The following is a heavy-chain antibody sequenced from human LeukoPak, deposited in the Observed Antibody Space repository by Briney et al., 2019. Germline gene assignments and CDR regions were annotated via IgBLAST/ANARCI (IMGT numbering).Heavy chain of an antibody. V-gene: IGHV5-51*01. CDR1: GYSLTSYW. D-gene: IGHD6-13*01. Sequence: GESLKISCKGSGYSLTSYWIGWVRQMPGKGLERMGIIYPGDSDTRYSPSFQGQVTISADKSISTAYLQWSSLKASDTAMYYCARRDSSSWLNWFDPWGQGTLVTVSS. CDR2: IYPGDSDT. CDR3: ARRDSSSWLNWFDP. J-gene: IGHJ5*02.